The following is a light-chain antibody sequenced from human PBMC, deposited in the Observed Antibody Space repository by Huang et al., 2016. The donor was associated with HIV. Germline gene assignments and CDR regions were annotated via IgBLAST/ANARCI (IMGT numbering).Light chain of an antibody. Sequence: EIVMTQSPASLSVSPGESVTLSCRASQTVSTTLAWFQQKPGQAPRLLMYNTSTRATDFPARFSGSGSGTQFTLTISSLQSEDFAVYYCQQYNNWPLSFGGGTKVEIK. CDR3: QQYNNWPLS. CDR1: QTVSTT. J-gene: IGKJ4*01. V-gene: IGKV3D-15*01. CDR2: NTS.